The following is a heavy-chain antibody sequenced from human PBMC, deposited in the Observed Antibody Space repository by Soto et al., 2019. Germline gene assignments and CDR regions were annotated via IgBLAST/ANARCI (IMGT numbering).Heavy chain of an antibody. J-gene: IGHJ4*02. D-gene: IGHD6-13*01. CDR3: ARDRSGSSSWTFDY. Sequence: ASVKVSCKASGGTFSSYAISWVRQASGQRLEWMGWINAGNGNTKYSQKFQGRVTITRDTSASTAYMELSSLRSEDTAVYYCARDRSGSSSWTFDYWXQGTLVNVSS. CDR1: GGTFSSYA. CDR2: INAGNGNT. V-gene: IGHV1-3*01.